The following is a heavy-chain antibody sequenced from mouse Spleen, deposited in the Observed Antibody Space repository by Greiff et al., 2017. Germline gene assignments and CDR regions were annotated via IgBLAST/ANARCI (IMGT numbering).Heavy chain of an antibody. D-gene: IGHD4-1*01. CDR1: GYSITSDYA. V-gene: IGHV3-2*02. CDR2: ISYSGST. CDR3: ASSSWDDAMDY. Sequence: EVKLMESGPGLVKPSQSLSLTCTVTGYSITSDYAWNWIRQFPGNKLEWMGYISYSGSTSYNPSLKSRISITRDTSKNQFFLQLNSVTTEDTATYYCASSSWDDAMDYWGQGTSVTVSS. J-gene: IGHJ4*01.